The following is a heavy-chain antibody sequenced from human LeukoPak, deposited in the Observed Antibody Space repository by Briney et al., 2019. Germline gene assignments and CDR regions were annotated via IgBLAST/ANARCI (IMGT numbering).Heavy chain of an antibody. CDR3: ARDPILRFSTTNWFDP. J-gene: IGHJ5*02. CDR2: ISAYNGNT. V-gene: IGHV1-18*01. CDR1: GYTFTSYG. Sequence: SVKVSCKASGYTFTSYGISWVRQAPGQGLEWMGWISAYNGNTNYAQKLQGRVTMTTDTSTSTAYMELRSLRSDDTAVYYCARDPILRFSTTNWFDPWGQGTLVTVSS. D-gene: IGHD3-3*01.